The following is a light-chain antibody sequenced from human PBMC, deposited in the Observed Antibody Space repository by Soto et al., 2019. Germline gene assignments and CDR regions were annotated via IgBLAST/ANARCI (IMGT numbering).Light chain of an antibody. CDR2: DVS. J-gene: IGLJ2*01. CDR3: SSYRASSTL. Sequence: QSALTQPASVSGSPGQSITIPCTGTSNDIGGYNYVSWYQQHPGKVPKLMIFDVSYRPSGISDRFSGSKSGNTASLTISGLQPEDEADYYCSSYRASSTLFGGGTKPTVL. CDR1: SNDIGGYNY. V-gene: IGLV2-14*03.